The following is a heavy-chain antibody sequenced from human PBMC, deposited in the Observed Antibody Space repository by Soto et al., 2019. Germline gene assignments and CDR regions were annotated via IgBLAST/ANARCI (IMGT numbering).Heavy chain of an antibody. D-gene: IGHD2-2*01. CDR3: AKETEYCSSTNCYHYAFYT. V-gene: IGHV3-9*01. J-gene: IGHJ5*02. CDR1: GFTFDDYA. CDR2: ISWNSGSI. Sequence: SLRLSCAASGFTFDDYAMHWVRQAPGKGLEWVSGISWNSGSIGYADSVKGRFTISRDNAKNSLYLQMNSLRAEDTALYYCAKETEYCSSTNCYHYAFYTWGQGTLVTVSS.